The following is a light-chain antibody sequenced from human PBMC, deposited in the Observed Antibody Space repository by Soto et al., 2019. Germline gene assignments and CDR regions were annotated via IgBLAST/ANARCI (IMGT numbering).Light chain of an antibody. J-gene: IGKJ1*01. CDR1: QSISDT. V-gene: IGKV3-15*01. CDR3: QKYNNWPWT. CDR2: VES. Sequence: EIVMTQSPATLSVSPGGRATLSCRASQSISDTLAWYQQKPGQAPRLLIHVESTRATGFPARFSGSGSGTDFTLTISRMQSEDFAVYYCQKYNNWPWTFGQGTKVEIK.